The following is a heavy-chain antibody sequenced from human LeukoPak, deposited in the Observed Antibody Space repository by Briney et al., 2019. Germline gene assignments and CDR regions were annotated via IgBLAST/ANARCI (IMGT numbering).Heavy chain of an antibody. CDR2: IYYSGST. V-gene: IGHV4-30-4*08. Sequence: TPSETLSLTCTVSGGSISGSSYYWGWIRQPPGKGLEWIGYIYYSGSTYYNPSLKSRVTISVDTSKNQFSLKLSSVTAADTAVYYCARLAIVVVPAAIRWFDPWGQGTLVTVSS. CDR1: GGSISGSSYY. CDR3: ARLAIVVVPAAIRWFDP. J-gene: IGHJ5*02. D-gene: IGHD2-2*02.